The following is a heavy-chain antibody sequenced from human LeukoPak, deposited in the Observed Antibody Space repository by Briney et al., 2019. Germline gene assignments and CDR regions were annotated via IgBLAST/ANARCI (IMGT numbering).Heavy chain of an antibody. CDR1: GGSISSSSYY. D-gene: IGHD5-24*01. CDR2: IYYSGST. J-gene: IGHJ4*02. V-gene: IGHV4-39*07. Sequence: PSETLSLTWTVSGGSISSSSYYWGWIRQPPGKGLEWIGSIYYSGSTYYNPSLKSRVTISVDTSKNQFSLKLSSVTAADTAVYYCARGSRDGYATTGPLDYWGQGTLVTVSS. CDR3: ARGSRDGYATTGPLDY.